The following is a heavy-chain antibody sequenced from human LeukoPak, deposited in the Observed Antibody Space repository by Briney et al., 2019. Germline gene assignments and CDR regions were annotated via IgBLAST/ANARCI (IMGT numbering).Heavy chain of an antibody. J-gene: IGHJ4*02. CDR2: INPNCGGT. V-gene: IGHV1-2*02. CDR1: GYTFTGYY. Sequence: ASVKVSCKASGYTFTGYYIHWVRQAPGQGLEWMGWINPNCGGTNYAQKLQGRVTMTSHTPISTAYMELSRLRSDDTAVYYCARDLPGLRYFFDYGGQGTLVSVSS. CDR3: ARDLPGLRYFFDY. D-gene: IGHD4-17*01.